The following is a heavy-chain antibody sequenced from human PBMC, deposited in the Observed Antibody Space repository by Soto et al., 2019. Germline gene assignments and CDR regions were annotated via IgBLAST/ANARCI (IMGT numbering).Heavy chain of an antibody. J-gene: IGHJ4*02. V-gene: IGHV6-1*01. CDR3: ARDPSIAVAGQLYYFDY. CDR2: TYYRSKWYN. Sequence: SQTLSLTCAISGDSVSSNSAAWNWIRQSPSRGLEWLGRTYYRSKWYNGYAVSVKSRITINPDTSKNQFSLQLNSVTPEDTAVYYCARDPSIAVAGQLYYFDYWGQGTLVTVSS. CDR1: GDSVSSNSAA. D-gene: IGHD6-19*01.